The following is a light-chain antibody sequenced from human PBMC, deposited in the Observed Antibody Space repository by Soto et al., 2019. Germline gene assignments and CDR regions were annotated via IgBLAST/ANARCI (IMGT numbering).Light chain of an antibody. CDR2: DAS. V-gene: IGKV1-5*01. CDR3: QHYGGMWT. CDR1: QSITNR. J-gene: IGKJ1*01. Sequence: DIHMTQSPSTLSASVGDRVTITCRASQSITNRFAWYQQKPGKAPNVLIYDASSLESGVPSSFSGSGSGTQFILTISSLQPDDFATYWCQHYGGMWTFGQGTKVDIK.